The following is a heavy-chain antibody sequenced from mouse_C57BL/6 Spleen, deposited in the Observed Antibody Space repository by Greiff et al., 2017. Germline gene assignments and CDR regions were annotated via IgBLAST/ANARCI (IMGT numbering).Heavy chain of an antibody. V-gene: IGHV1-19*01. Sequence: EVQLQQSGPVLVKPGASVKMSCKASGYTFTDYYMNWVKQSHGKSLEWIGVINPYNGGTSYNQKFKGKATLTVDKSSSTAYMELNSLTSEDSAVXYCASYGNYYAMDYWGQGTSGTVSS. J-gene: IGHJ4*01. D-gene: IGHD2-1*01. CDR2: INPYNGGT. CDR1: GYTFTDYY. CDR3: ASYGNYYAMDY.